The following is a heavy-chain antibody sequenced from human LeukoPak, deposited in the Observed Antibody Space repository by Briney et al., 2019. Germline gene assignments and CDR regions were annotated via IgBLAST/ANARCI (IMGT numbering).Heavy chain of an antibody. CDR2: IRYDGSNK. CDR3: AKVGSLPKLLVYYYMDV. J-gene: IGHJ6*03. CDR1: GFTFSSYG. V-gene: IGHV3-30*02. D-gene: IGHD1-26*01. Sequence: GGSLRLSCAASGFTFSSYGMHWVRQAPGKGLERVAFIRYDGSNKYYADSVKGRFTISRDNSKSTLYLQMNSLRAEDTAVYYCAKVGSLPKLLVYYYMDVWGKGTTVTVSS.